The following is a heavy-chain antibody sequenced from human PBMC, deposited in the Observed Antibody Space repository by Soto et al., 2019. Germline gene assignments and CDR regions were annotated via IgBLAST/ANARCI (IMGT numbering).Heavy chain of an antibody. J-gene: IGHJ4*02. CDR1: GGSISSYY. CDR2: IYYSGST. CDR3: ARGDWNSLLAHYFDY. Sequence: SETLSLTCTVSGGSISSYYWSWIRQPPGKGLEWIGYIYYSGSTNYNPSLKSRVTISVDTSKNQFSLKLSSVTAADTAVYYCARGDWNSLLAHYFDYWGQGTLVTAPQ. V-gene: IGHV4-59*01. D-gene: IGHD1-7*01.